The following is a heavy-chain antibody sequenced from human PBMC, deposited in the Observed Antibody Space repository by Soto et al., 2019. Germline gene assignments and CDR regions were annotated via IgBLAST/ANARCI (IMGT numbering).Heavy chain of an antibody. CDR2: ISHSGST. CDR3: GRLGATETTWGTDS. V-gene: IGHV4-34*01. CDR1: CGSFIGYL. Sequence: SETLSLTCAVYCGSFIGYLWSWIRQTPGKGLEWIGEISHSGSTDYNPSLKSRVTISEDTSKNQVSLKVSSVTAADTAVYYCGRLGATETTWGTDSWGQGSLVTVSS. D-gene: IGHD1-26*01. J-gene: IGHJ4*02.